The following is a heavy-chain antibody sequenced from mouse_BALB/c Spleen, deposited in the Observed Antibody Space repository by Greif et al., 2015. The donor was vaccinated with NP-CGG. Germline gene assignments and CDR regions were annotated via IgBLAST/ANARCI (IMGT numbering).Heavy chain of an antibody. V-gene: IGHV1-54*01. CDR1: GYAFTNYL. J-gene: IGHJ3*01. CDR2: INPGSGGT. D-gene: IGHD2-2*01. Sequence: VQLQQSGAELVRPGTSVKVSCKASGYAFTNYLIEWVKQRPGQGLEWIGVINPGSGGTNYNEKFKGKATLTADKSSSTAYMQLSSLTSDDSAVYFCARQAGYDWDWFAHWGQGTLVTVSA. CDR3: ARQAGYDWDWFAH.